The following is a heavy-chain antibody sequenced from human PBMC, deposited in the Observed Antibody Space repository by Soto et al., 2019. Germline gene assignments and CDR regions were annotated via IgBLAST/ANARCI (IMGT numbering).Heavy chain of an antibody. CDR2: IIPMFGTA. Sequence: GASVKVSCKASGDTFSSYAINCVRQAPGQGLEWMGGIIPMFGTANYAQKFKGRVTITAGGSTSTVYMELSSLRSEDTAVYYCARVGPAHYYDSSGYYSPLDYWGQGTLVTVSS. CDR3: ARVGPAHYYDSSGYYSPLDY. CDR1: GDTFSSYA. J-gene: IGHJ4*02. V-gene: IGHV1-69*13. D-gene: IGHD3-22*01.